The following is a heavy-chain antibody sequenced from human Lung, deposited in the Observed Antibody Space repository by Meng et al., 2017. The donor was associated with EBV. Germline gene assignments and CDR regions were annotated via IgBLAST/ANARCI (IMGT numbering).Heavy chain of an antibody. D-gene: IGHD6-19*01. CDR3: ATGVADFEY. J-gene: IGHJ4*02. CDR2: MNPNRGTT. V-gene: IGHV1-8*01. Sequence: QSVQFGDEVKKPGASVKVSCNASGYTFTSYVINWVRQGTGQGLEWMGWMNPNRGTTGYAQKFQGRVTMTRNISKSTAYMDLSSLRSEDTAVYYCATGVADFEYWGQGTLVTVSS. CDR1: GYTFTSYV.